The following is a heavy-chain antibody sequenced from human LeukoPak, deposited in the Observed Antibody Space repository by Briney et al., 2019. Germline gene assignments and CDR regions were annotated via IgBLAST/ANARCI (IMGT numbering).Heavy chain of an antibody. D-gene: IGHD4-11*01. CDR1: GFTFSSYS. J-gene: IGHJ3*02. CDR2: IRFDGSNK. V-gene: IGHV3-30*02. CDR3: AKDRSNPHDAFDI. Sequence: GGSLRLSCAASGFTFSSYSMNWVRQAPGQGLEWVAFIRFDGSNKYYADSVKGRFTISRDSSKNTLYLRMNSLRAEDTAVYYCAKDRSNPHDAFDIWGQGTMVTVSS.